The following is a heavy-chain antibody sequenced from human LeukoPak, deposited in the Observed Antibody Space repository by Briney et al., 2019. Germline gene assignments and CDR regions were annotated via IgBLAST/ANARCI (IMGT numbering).Heavy chain of an antibody. CDR1: GFTFNNYA. V-gene: IGHV3-23*01. D-gene: IGHD6-13*01. J-gene: IGHJ6*02. CDR2: ISGSGGTT. Sequence: GGSLRLSCAASGFTFNNYAMSWVRQAPGKGLEWVSAISGSGGTTYYADSVKGRFTISRDNSKNTLYLQMNSLRAEDTAVYYCAKNLVIAVTGWLTSMDVWGQGTTVTVSS. CDR3: AKNLVIAVTGWLTSMDV.